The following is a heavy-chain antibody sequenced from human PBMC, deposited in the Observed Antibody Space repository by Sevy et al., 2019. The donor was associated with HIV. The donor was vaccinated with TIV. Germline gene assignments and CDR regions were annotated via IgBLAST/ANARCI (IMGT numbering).Heavy chain of an antibody. CDR3: AREAKSIVYGMDV. CDR2: ISAYNGNT. J-gene: IGHJ6*02. CDR1: GYTFTSYG. D-gene: IGHD3-22*01. V-gene: IGHV1-18*04. Sequence: ASVKVSCKAPGYTFTSYGISWVRQAPGQGLEWMGWISAYNGNTNYAQKLQGRVTMTTDTSTSTAYMGLRSLRSDDTAVYYCAREAKSIVYGMDVWGQGTTVTVSS.